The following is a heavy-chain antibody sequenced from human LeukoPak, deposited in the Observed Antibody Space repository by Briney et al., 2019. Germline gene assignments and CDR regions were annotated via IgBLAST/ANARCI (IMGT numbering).Heavy chain of an antibody. Sequence: GGSLRLSCAASGFTFSDYYMSWIRQAPGKGLEWVSYISSSGSTIYYADSVKGRFTISRDNAKNSLYLQMNSLRAEDTAVYYCARVENYDSSLAFDYWGQGTLVTVSS. CDR1: GFTFSDYY. CDR2: ISSSGSTI. J-gene: IGHJ4*02. D-gene: IGHD3-22*01. CDR3: ARVENYDSSLAFDY. V-gene: IGHV3-11*01.